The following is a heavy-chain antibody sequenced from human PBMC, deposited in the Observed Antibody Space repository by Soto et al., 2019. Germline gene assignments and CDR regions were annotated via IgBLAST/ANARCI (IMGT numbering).Heavy chain of an antibody. CDR3: ARRPKSGSFHYYGVDV. CDR2: IYYTGKT. J-gene: IGHJ6*02. V-gene: IGHV4-39*01. Sequence: ETLSLTCTVSGGSVSSSSYYWDWIRQPPGKGLEWIGNIYYTGKTNYNPSLRSRVTISVDTSKNQFSLKLSSVTAADTAVYYCARRPKSGSFHYYGVDVWGRGTTVTVSS. CDR1: GGSVSSSSYY. D-gene: IGHD1-26*01.